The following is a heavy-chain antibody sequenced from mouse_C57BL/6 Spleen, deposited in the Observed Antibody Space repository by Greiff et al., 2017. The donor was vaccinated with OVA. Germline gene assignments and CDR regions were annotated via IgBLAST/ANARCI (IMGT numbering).Heavy chain of an antibody. J-gene: IGHJ1*03. Sequence: QVQLQQSGAELMKPGASVKLSCKATGYTFTGYWIEWVKQRPGHGLEWIGEILPGSGSTTYNEKFKGKATFTADTSSNTAYMQLSSLTTEDSAIYYCARGRDYYGSRTGYFDVWGTGTTVTVSS. V-gene: IGHV1-9*01. D-gene: IGHD1-1*01. CDR2: ILPGSGST. CDR1: GYTFTGYW. CDR3: ARGRDYYGSRTGYFDV.